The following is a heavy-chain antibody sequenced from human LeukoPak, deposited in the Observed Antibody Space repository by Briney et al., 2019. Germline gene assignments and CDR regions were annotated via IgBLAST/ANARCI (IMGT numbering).Heavy chain of an antibody. CDR2: IRYDGSNK. J-gene: IGHJ5*02. V-gene: IGHV3-30*02. D-gene: IGHD1-26*01. CDR3: AKDPYYSGSYFGWFDP. CDR1: GFTFSSYW. Sequence: SGGSLRLSCAASGFTFSSYWMHWVRQAPGKGLEWVAFIRYDGSNKYYADSVKGRFTISRDNSKNTLYLQMNSLRAEDTAVYYCAKDPYYSGSYFGWFDPWGQGTLVTVSS.